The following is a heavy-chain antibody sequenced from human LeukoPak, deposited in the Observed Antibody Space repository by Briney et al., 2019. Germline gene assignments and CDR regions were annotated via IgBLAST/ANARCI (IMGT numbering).Heavy chain of an antibody. V-gene: IGHV4-34*01. CDR2: INHSGRT. D-gene: IGHD2-2*01. Sequence: SDTLSFTCAVYGGSFSGDYWSWIRQPPGKGLEWIGEINHSGRTNYKPSLKSRVTISVDTSKNQSSLRLNSVTAADTAVYYCARLKCSSTSCFYYYYMDVWGKGTTVTISS. J-gene: IGHJ6*03. CDR3: ARLKCSSTSCFYYYYMDV. CDR1: GGSFSGDY.